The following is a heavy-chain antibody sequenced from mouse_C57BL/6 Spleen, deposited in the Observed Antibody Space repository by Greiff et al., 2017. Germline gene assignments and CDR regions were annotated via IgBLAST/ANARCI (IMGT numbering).Heavy chain of an antibody. CDR1: GYTFTSYD. V-gene: IGHV1-85*01. CDR3: EKQSGGFAY. Sequence: VKVVESGPELVKPGASVKLSCKASGYTFTSYDINWVKQRPGPGLEWIGWIYPRGGSTKYNEKFKGKATVTLDTSSSTAYMELHSLTSEAAAVYVCEKQSGGFAYWGQGTLVTVSA. CDR2: IYPRGGST. J-gene: IGHJ3*01.